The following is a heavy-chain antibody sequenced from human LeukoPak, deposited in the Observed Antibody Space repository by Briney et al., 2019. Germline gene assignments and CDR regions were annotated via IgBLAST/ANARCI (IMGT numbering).Heavy chain of an antibody. V-gene: IGHV3-7*01. CDR1: GFTFSSYW. Sequence: PGGSLRLSCAASGFTFSSYWMSRVRQAPGKGLEWVANIKQDGSEKYYVDSVKGRFTISRDNAKNSLYLQMNSLRAEDTAVYYCASLASAGCRALIDWGQGTLVTVSS. D-gene: IGHD3-16*02. J-gene: IGHJ4*02. CDR2: IKQDGSEK. CDR3: ASLASAGCRALID.